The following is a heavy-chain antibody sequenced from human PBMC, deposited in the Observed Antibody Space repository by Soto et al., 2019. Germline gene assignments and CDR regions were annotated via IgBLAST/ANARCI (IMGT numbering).Heavy chain of an antibody. Sequence: GGSLRLSCAASGFTFSSYEMNWVRQAPGKGLEWVSYISSSGSTIYYADSVKGRFTISRDNAKNSLYLQMNSLRAEDTAVYYCARDRDDHYYYYGMDVWGQGTTVTVSS. J-gene: IGHJ6*02. V-gene: IGHV3-48*03. CDR1: GFTFSSYE. CDR2: ISSSGSTI. CDR3: ARDRDDHYYYYGMDV. D-gene: IGHD1-1*01.